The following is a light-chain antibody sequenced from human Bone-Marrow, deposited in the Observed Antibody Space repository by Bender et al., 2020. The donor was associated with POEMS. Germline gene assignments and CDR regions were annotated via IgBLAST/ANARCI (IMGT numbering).Light chain of an antibody. Sequence: SYDLTQPPSVSVSPGQTASITCSGDKLGDKYSSWYQQKPGQPPVLVIYQDTKRPSGVPERFSGSNSGNTASLAISGLQSEDEAVYYCATWDDSLIGPSMVFGGGTKVTVL. CDR2: QDT. CDR3: ATWDDSLIGPSMV. V-gene: IGLV3-1*01. CDR1: KLGDKY. J-gene: IGLJ2*01.